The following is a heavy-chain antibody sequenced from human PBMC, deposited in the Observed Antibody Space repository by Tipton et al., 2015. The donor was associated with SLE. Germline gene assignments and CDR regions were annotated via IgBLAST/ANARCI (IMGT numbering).Heavy chain of an antibody. D-gene: IGHD5-18*01. J-gene: IGHJ6*03. CDR3: ARARPDTAMVHYYYYMDV. CDR1: GYTFTSYG. CDR2: ISAYNGNT. V-gene: IGHV1-18*01. Sequence: QVQLVQSGAEVRKPGASVKVSCKASGYTFTSYGISWVRQAPGQGLEWMGWISAYNGNTNYAQKLQGRVTMTTDTSTSTAYMELRSLRSDDTAVYYCARARPDTAMVHYYYYMDVWGKGTTVTVSS.